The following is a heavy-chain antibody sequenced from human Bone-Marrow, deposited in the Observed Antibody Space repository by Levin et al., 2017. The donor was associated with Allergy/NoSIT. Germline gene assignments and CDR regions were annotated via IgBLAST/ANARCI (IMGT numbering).Heavy chain of an antibody. CDR3: TTGLEWELHTSIG. Sequence: GESLKISCAASGFTFRNAWMTWVRQTPGKGLEWVGRIISKTDGGRTDYAAPVKGRFIISRNDSENTLYLQMNSLKTEDSAVYYCTTGLEWELHTSIGWGQGTLVTVSS. J-gene: IGHJ4*02. CDR2: IISKTDGGRT. V-gene: IGHV3-15*01. D-gene: IGHD1-26*01. CDR1: GFTFRNAW.